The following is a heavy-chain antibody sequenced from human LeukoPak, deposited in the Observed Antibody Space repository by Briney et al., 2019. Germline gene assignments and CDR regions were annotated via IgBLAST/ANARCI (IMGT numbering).Heavy chain of an antibody. CDR3: AKASGTYSSGWWSYYFDY. CDR2: ISGSGGST. J-gene: IGHJ4*02. CDR1: GFTFSSYA. D-gene: IGHD6-19*01. V-gene: IGHV3-23*01. Sequence: GGSLRLSCAASGFTFSSYALSWVRQAPGKGLEWVSAISGSGGSTYYADSVKGRFTISRDNSKNTLYLQMNSLRAEDTTVYYCAKASGTYSSGWWSYYFDYWGQGTLVTVSS.